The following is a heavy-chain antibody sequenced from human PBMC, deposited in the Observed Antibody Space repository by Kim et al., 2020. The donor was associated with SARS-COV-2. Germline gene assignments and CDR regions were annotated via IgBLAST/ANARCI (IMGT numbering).Heavy chain of an antibody. J-gene: IGHJ4*02. V-gene: IGHV3-23*01. D-gene: IGHD3-22*01. Sequence: KGRFTISRDTFKNTLYLQMNSLRAEDTAVYYCAKDWGYYDSSGSLEAIGDWGQGTLVTVSS. CDR3: AKDWGYYDSSGSLEAIGD.